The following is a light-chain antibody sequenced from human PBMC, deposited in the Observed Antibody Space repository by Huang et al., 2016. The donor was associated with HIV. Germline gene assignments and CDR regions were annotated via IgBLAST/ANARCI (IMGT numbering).Light chain of an antibody. V-gene: IGKV1-27*01. Sequence: DIQMTQSPPSLSAFVGDRVTITCRASQAISNYLAWYLLTPGKVPKLLIYGASTLQSGVPARFSGSGSGTDFTLTISSLQPEDVAVYFCQKYDSAPRTFGQGTRVEIK. CDR1: QAISNY. CDR3: QKYDSAPRT. J-gene: IGKJ1*01. CDR2: GAS.